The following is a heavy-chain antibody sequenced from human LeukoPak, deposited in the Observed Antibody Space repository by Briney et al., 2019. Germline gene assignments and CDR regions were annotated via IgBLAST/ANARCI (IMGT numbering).Heavy chain of an antibody. CDR3: TRESLVRGVISVDY. V-gene: IGHV3-49*04. CDR1: GFTFGDYA. D-gene: IGHD3-10*01. Sequence: GGSLRLSCTASGFTFGDYAMSWVRQAPGKGLEWVGFIRSKAYGGTTEYAASVKGRFTISRDDSKSIAYLQMNSLKTEDTAVYYCTRESLVRGVISVDYWGQGTLVTVSS. J-gene: IGHJ4*02. CDR2: IRSKAYGGTT.